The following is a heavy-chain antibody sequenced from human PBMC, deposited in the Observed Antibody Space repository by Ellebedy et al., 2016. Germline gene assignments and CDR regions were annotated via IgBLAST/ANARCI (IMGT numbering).Heavy chain of an antibody. CDR2: IYHSGST. J-gene: IGHJ6*02. CDR1: GGSISSGGYS. V-gene: IGHV4-30-2*01. D-gene: IGHD1-26*01. Sequence: SETLSLXCAVSGGSISSGGYSWSWIRQPPGKGLEWIGYIYHSGSTYYNPSLKSRVTISVDRSKNQFSLKLSSVTAADTAVYYCAREWDPPLYGMDVWGQGTTVTVSS. CDR3: AREWDPPLYGMDV.